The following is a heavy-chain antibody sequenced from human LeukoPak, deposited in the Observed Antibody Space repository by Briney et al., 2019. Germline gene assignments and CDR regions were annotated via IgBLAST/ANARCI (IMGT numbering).Heavy chain of an antibody. Sequence: SETLSLTCSVSGFSISSGYYWGWVRQTPGKGLEWIGSIHHSGSTYYNPTLKSRVTISLDTFKTQFSLTLSSVTAAETAVYYCARDRFGMSATGSDFDYWGQGILVTVSS. CDR1: GFSISSGYY. CDR2: IHHSGST. J-gene: IGHJ4*02. CDR3: ARDRFGMSATGSDFDY. D-gene: IGHD3-10*01. V-gene: IGHV4-38-2*02.